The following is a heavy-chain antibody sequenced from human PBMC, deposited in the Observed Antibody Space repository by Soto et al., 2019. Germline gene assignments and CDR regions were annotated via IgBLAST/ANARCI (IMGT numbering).Heavy chain of an antibody. Sequence: LSLTCTVSDGSISGNFLTWIRQPAGKGLEWIGRISSNGNTDYNPSLKSRVTMSIDTSKNHFSLDLISVTASDTAIYYCAREVWVAGLLYYFDFWGQGTLVTVSS. D-gene: IGHD6-19*01. J-gene: IGHJ4*02. CDR1: DGSISGNF. CDR3: AREVWVAGLLYYFDF. CDR2: ISSNGNT. V-gene: IGHV4-4*07.